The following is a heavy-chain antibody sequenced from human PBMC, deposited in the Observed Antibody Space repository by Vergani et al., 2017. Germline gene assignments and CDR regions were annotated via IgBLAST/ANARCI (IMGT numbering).Heavy chain of an antibody. V-gene: IGHV4-31*11. CDR2: IYYSGST. J-gene: IGHJ6*03. CDR3: ARGAHYYYYYMDV. CDR1: GGYISSGGYY. Sequence: QVQLQESGPGLVKPSQTLSLTCAVSGGYISSGGYYWSWIRQHPGKGLEWIGYIYYSGSTYYNPSLKSRVTISVDTSKNQFSLKLSSVTAADTAVYYCARGAHYYYYYMDVWGKGTTVTVSS.